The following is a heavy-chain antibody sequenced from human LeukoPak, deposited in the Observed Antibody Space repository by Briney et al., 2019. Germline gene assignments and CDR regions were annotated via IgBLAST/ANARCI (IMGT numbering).Heavy chain of an antibody. D-gene: IGHD3-3*01. Sequence: GGSLRLSCAASGFTFSSYAMSWVRQAPGTGLEWVSAISGSGVSTYYADSVKGRFTISRDNSKNTLYLQMNSLRAEDTAVYYCAKRHYDFWSGYQNQMYYFDYWGQGTLVTVSS. CDR3: AKRHYDFWSGYQNQMYYFDY. V-gene: IGHV3-23*01. CDR1: GFTFSSYA. J-gene: IGHJ4*02. CDR2: ISGSGVST.